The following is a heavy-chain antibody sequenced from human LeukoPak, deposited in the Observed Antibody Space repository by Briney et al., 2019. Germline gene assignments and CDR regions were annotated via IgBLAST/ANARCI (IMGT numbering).Heavy chain of an antibody. CDR2: ISYDGSNK. J-gene: IGHJ6*02. V-gene: IGHV3-30-3*01. CDR1: GFTFSSYG. Sequence: GGSLRLSCAASGFTFSSYGMHWVRQAPGKGLEWVAVISYDGSNKYYADSVKGRFTISRDNSKNTLYLQMNSLRAEDTAVYYCARGAAGSNYYYYGMDVWGQGTTVAVSS. CDR3: ARGAAGSNYYYYGMDV. D-gene: IGHD6-13*01.